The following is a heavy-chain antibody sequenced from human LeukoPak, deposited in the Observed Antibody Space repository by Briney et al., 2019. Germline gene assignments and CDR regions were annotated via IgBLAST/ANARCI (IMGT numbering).Heavy chain of an antibody. CDR1: GFTFSSYG. V-gene: IGHV3-23*01. Sequence: GGSLRLSCAASGFTFSSYGMSWVRQAPGKGLEWVSAISGSGGSTYYADSVKGRFTISRDNSNNTLYLQMNSLRAEDTAVYYCAKQWLLLGAFDIWGQGTMVTVSS. CDR2: ISGSGGST. D-gene: IGHD6-19*01. J-gene: IGHJ3*02. CDR3: AKQWLLLGAFDI.